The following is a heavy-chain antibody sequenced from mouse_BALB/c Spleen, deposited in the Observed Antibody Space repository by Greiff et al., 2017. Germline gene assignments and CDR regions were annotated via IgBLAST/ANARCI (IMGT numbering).Heavy chain of an antibody. V-gene: IGHV2-9*02. Sequence: VQGVESGPGLVAPSQSLSITCTVSGFSLTSYGVHWVRQPPGKGLEWLGVIWAGGSTNYNSALMSRLSISKDNSKSQVFLKMNSLQTDDTAMYYCARERGITTWNYYAMDYWGQGTSVTVSS. CDR3: ARERGITTWNYYAMDY. D-gene: IGHD2-4*01. CDR2: IWAGGST. J-gene: IGHJ4*01. CDR1: GFSLTSYG.